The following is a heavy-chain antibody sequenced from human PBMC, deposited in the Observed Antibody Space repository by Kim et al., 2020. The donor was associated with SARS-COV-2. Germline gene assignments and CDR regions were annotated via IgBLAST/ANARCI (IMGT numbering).Heavy chain of an antibody. D-gene: IGHD6-13*01. V-gene: IGHV3-33*06. Sequence: AEAVKGRFTNSRDNSMNTLYMQMNSLGAEDTAVYYCAKGVAAAGRGDMDVWGQGTTVTVSS. J-gene: IGHJ6*02. CDR3: AKGVAAAGRGDMDV.